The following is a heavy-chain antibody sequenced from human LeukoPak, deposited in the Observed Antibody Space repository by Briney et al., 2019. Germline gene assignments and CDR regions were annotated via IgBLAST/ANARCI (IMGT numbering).Heavy chain of an antibody. CDR1: GGSISSYY. CDR3: ARLGLTGRSYYYDSSGYYHDAFDI. CDR2: IYHSGST. V-gene: IGHV4-59*12. D-gene: IGHD3-22*01. Sequence: PSETLSLTCTVSGGSISSYYWSWLRQPPGKGLEWIGEIYHSGSTNYNPSLKSRVTISVDKSKNQFSLKLSSVTAADTAVYYCARLGLTGRSYYYDSSGYYHDAFDIWGQGTMVTVSS. J-gene: IGHJ3*02.